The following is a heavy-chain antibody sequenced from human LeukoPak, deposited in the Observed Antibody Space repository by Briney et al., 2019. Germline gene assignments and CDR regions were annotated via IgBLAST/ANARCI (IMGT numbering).Heavy chain of an antibody. V-gene: IGHV3-7*01. CDR3: AKPAAAGRIGEYFDY. Sequence: GGSLRLSCAASGFTFSSYWMSWVRQAPGEGLEWVANIKQDGSEKYYVDSVKGRFTISRDNAKNSLYLQMNSLRAEDTAVYYCAKPAAAGRIGEYFDYWGQGTLVTVSS. D-gene: IGHD6-13*01. CDR1: GFTFSSYW. J-gene: IGHJ4*02. CDR2: IKQDGSEK.